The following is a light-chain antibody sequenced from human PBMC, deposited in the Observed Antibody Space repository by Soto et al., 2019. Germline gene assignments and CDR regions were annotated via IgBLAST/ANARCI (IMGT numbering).Light chain of an antibody. V-gene: IGLV1-44*01. Sequence: QSVLTQPPSASGTPGQRVTISCSGSSSNIGSNTVNWYQQLPGTAPKLLIYSNNQRPSGVPDRFSGSKSGTSASLAISGLQSEDEADYYCAAWDDSLNGWVCGGGTKLPVL. J-gene: IGLJ3*02. CDR3: AAWDDSLNGWV. CDR1: SSNIGSNT. CDR2: SNN.